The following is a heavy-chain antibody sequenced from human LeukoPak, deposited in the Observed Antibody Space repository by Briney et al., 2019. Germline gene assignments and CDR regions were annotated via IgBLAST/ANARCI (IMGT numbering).Heavy chain of an antibody. J-gene: IGHJ3*02. CDR1: GGTFSSYA. V-gene: IGHV1-69*05. CDR3: VGYYGSGSYEAFDI. D-gene: IGHD3-10*01. Sequence: SVKVSCKASGGTFSSYAISWVRQAPGQGLEWMGGIIPIFGTANYAQKFQGRVTITTDESTSTAYMELSSLRSEDTAVYYCVGYYGSGSYEAFDIWGQGTMVTVSS. CDR2: IIPIFGTA.